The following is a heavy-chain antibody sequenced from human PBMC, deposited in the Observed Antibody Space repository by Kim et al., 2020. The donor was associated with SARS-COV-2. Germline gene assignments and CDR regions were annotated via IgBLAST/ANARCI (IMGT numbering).Heavy chain of an antibody. Sequence: GRSLRLSCAASGFTFDDYAMHWVRQVPGKGLEWVSGISWNSGDIHYTDSLKGRFTISRDNAKNVLYLQMNSLGADDSAFYYCAKDSIAVTGTANGYFDLWGRGTLVTVSS. J-gene: IGHJ2*01. CDR3: AKDSIAVTGTANGYFDL. D-gene: IGHD6-19*01. V-gene: IGHV3-9*01. CDR1: GFTFDDYA. CDR2: ISWNSGDI.